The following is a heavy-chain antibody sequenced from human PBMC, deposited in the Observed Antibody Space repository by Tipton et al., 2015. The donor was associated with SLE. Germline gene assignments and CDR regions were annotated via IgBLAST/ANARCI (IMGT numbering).Heavy chain of an antibody. Sequence: GSLRLSCAASGFSFSSYGMHWVRQAPGKGLEWVAFTRYDGSNKYYADSVKGRFTISRDNSKNTLYLQMNSLRVEDTAVYYCAKEGWLQLEGYFDYWGQGTLVTVSS. CDR2: TRYDGSNK. V-gene: IGHV3-30*02. J-gene: IGHJ4*02. CDR3: AKEGWLQLEGYFDY. CDR1: GFSFSSYG. D-gene: IGHD5-24*01.